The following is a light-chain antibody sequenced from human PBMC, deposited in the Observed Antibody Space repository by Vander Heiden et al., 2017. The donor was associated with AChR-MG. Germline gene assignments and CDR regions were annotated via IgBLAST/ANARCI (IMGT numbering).Light chain of an antibody. V-gene: IGKV3-11*01. J-gene: IGKJ4*01. CDR2: DAS. CDR1: QSVSSY. Sequence: IALTQSPATLSLSPGESTTLSCRASQSVSSYSAWYQQKPGQAPRPLIYDASNRATSIPARCSGSGSWTDFSLTISSLEPEDFSVYYCRQRCNWPPLTFGGGTKVEIK. CDR3: RQRCNWPPLT.